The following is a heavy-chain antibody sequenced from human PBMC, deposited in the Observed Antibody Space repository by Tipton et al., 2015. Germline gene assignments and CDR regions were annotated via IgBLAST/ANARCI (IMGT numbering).Heavy chain of an antibody. D-gene: IGHD2-15*01. V-gene: IGHV3-21*01. CDR3: ARDLRYCSGGSCYCDAFDI. Sequence: SLRLSCAASGFTFSSYSMNWVRQAPGKGLEWVSSISSSSSYIYYADSVKGRFTIFRDNAKNSLYLEMNSLRAEDTAVYKCARDLRYCSGGSCYCDAFDIWGQGTMVTVSS. CDR2: ISSSSSYI. J-gene: IGHJ3*02. CDR1: GFTFSSYS.